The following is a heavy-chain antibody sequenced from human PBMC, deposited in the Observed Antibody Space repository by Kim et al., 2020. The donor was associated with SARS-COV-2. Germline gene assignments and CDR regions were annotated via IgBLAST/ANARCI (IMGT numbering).Heavy chain of an antibody. D-gene: IGHD1-26*01. CDR2: IYSDGST. V-gene: IGHV3-66*01. CDR1: GLIVSGNY. Sequence: LSLTCAASGLIVSGNYMSWVRQAPGKGLEWVSVIYSDGSTSYIDSVKGRFTISRDNSKNTLYLQMNSLRAEDTAVYYCARVYFINWFDPWGQGTLVTVSA. CDR3: ARVYFINWFDP. J-gene: IGHJ5*02.